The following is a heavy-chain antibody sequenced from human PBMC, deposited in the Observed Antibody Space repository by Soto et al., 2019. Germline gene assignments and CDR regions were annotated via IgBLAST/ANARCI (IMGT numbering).Heavy chain of an antibody. Sequence: ASVKVSCKASGYTFTNYGISWVRQAPGQGLEWIGWISAYNGDTIYAQKLQGRVTMTTDTSTSTAYMELRSLRSDDTAMYFCARFPSYLPEAYWGQGTLVPVSS. CDR2: ISAYNGDT. CDR1: GYTFTNYG. J-gene: IGHJ4*02. CDR3: ARFPSYLPEAY. V-gene: IGHV1-18*01.